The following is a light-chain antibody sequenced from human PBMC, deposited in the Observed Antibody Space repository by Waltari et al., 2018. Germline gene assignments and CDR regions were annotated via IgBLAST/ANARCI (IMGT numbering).Light chain of an antibody. CDR1: SSDVGSYTL. Sequence: QSALTQPATVSGSPTQSITISCTGTSSDVGSYTLVSWYQQHPGKAPKLMIFDVNKRPSGISNRFSGSKSGNMASLTISGLQAEDEADYYCCSYAGSSTFVFGGGTKLTVL. CDR2: DVN. J-gene: IGLJ2*01. V-gene: IGLV2-23*02. CDR3: CSYAGSSTFV.